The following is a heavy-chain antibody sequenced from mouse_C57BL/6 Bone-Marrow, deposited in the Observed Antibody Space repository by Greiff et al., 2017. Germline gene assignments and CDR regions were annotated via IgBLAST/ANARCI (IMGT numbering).Heavy chain of an antibody. Sequence: EVQLQQSGGGLVQPGGSLKLSCAASGFTFSDAWMDWVSQSPEKGLEWVAEIRNKANNHATYYAESVKVRFTISRYDSKSCVYLQMNSLRAEDTGIYYCTRMNYGNSLFDYWGQGTTLTVSS. CDR3: TRMNYGNSLFDY. CDR1: GFTFSDAW. D-gene: IGHD2-1*01. J-gene: IGHJ2*01. V-gene: IGHV6-6*01. CDR2: IRNKANNHAT.